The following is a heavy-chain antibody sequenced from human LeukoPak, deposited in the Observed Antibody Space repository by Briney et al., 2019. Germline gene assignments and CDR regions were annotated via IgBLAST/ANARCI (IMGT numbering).Heavy chain of an antibody. CDR3: ASTKPGDPDAYYYYMDV. CDR2: ISAYNGNT. J-gene: IGHJ6*03. Sequence: ASVKVSCKASGYTFTSYGISWVRQAPGQGLEWMGWISAYNGNTNYAQKLQGRVTMTTDTSTSTAYMELRSLRSDDTAVYYCASTKPGDPDAYYYYMDVWGKGTTVTVSS. D-gene: IGHD1-1*01. CDR1: GYTFTSYG. V-gene: IGHV1-18*01.